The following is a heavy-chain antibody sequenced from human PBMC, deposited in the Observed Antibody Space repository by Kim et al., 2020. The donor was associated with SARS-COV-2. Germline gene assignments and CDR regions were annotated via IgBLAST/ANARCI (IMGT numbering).Heavy chain of an antibody. Sequence: SETLSLTCAVYGGSFSGYYWSWIRQPPGKGLEWIGEINHSGSTNYNPSPKSRVTISVKTSKNQFSLKLSPVTAADTAVYYCAGTSGGSYFDSWGRGTLVT. CDR1: GGSFSGYY. V-gene: IGHV4-34*01. CDR2: INHSGST. J-gene: IGHJ4*02. CDR3: AGTSGGSYFDS. D-gene: IGHD2-15*01.